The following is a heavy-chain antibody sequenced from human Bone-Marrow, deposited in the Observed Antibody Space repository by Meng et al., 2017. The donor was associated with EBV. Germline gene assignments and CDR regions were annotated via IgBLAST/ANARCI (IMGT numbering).Heavy chain of an antibody. CDR2: MNPNSGNT. J-gene: IGHJ4*02. V-gene: IGHV1-8*01. CDR3: AREGENY. D-gene: IGHD3-10*01. CDR1: GYTFNRYE. Sequence: QLRAVRVESEVKQPLASQMASCKASGYTFNRYELHGVRHATGQGLEWMGWMNPNSGNTGYAQKFQGRVTMTRNTSISTSYMELSSLRSEYTAVYYGAREGENYWGQGTLVTVSS.